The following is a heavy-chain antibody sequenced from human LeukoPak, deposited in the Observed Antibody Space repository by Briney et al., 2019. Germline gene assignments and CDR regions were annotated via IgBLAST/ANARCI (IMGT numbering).Heavy chain of an antibody. CDR2: LIPLFGIT. D-gene: IGHD2-15*01. J-gene: IGHJ6*02. CDR3: ASQFTPLSGMDV. Sequence: ASVKVSCKASGGTFSNYAFTWVRQAPGQRLEWVGRLIPLFGITSYAQKFEGRVTITADKSTSTAYMELNSLRSEDTAVYFCASQFTPLSGMDVWGQGTTVTVSS. CDR1: GGTFSNYA. V-gene: IGHV1-69*04.